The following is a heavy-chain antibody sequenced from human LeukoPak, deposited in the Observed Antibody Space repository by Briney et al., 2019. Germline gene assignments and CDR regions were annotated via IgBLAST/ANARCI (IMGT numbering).Heavy chain of an antibody. CDR2: ISGGGAGT. V-gene: IGHV3-23*01. Sequence: TGGSLRLSCAASGFTFSSYAMSWVRQAPGKGLEWVSAISGGGAGTYYADSVKGRFTISRDNSKNTLYLQMYSLRAEDTAVYYCARLPAAINGYFDPWGQGTLVTVSS. CDR3: ARLPAAINGYFDP. D-gene: IGHD2-2*01. J-gene: IGHJ5*02. CDR1: GFTFSSYA.